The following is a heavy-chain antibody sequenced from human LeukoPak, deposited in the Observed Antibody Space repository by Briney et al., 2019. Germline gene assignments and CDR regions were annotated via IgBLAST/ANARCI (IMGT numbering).Heavy chain of an antibody. CDR1: GFTFSNYG. CDR3: ASEAGLRLGATSLYYYYYYMDV. J-gene: IGHJ6*03. D-gene: IGHD1-26*01. CDR2: ISGSSGST. V-gene: IGHV3-23*01. Sequence: GGSLRLSCAASGFTFSNYGMSWVRQAPGKGLGWVSAISGSSGSTYYADSVKGRFTISRDNSKNTLYLQMNSLRAEDTAVYYCASEAGLRLGATSLYYYYYYMDVWGKGTTVTISS.